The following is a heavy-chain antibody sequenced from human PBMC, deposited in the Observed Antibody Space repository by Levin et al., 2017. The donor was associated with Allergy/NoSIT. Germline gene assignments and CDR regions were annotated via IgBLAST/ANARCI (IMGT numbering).Heavy chain of an antibody. J-gene: IGHJ5*02. CDR2: IYYSGST. CDR1: GGSISSSSYY. V-gene: IGHV4-39*07. Sequence: SQTLSLTCTVSGGSISSSSYYWGWIRQPPGKGLEWIGSIYYSGSTYYNPSLKSRVTISVDTSKNQFSLKLSSVTAADTAVYYCARETTVTTDWFDPWGQGTLVTVSS. D-gene: IGHD4-17*01. CDR3: ARETTVTTDWFDP.